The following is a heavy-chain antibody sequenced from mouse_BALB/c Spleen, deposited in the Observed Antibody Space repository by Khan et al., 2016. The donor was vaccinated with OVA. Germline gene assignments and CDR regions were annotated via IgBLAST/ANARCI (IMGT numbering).Heavy chain of an antibody. J-gene: IGHJ3*01. Sequence: EVELVESGGGLVKPGGSLKLSCVASGFTFSSFVMSWVRQTPEKRLEWVATISSAGTYTYYPDSVKGRFTISSDNAKHTLYLQMNSLRSEDTAMYYCANGNYGCFAYWGQGTLVTVSA. D-gene: IGHD2-1*01. CDR2: ISSAGTYT. CDR3: ANGNYGCFAY. CDR1: GFTFSSFV. V-gene: IGHV5-9-1*01.